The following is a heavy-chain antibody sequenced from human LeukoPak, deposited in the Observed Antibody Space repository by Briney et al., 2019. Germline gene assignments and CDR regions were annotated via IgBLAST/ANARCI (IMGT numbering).Heavy chain of an antibody. V-gene: IGHV3-23*01. CDR2: ISGGGAST. Sequence: SGGSLRLSCAASGFTFSSYAMNWVRQAPGKGLEWVSVISGGGASTSYADSVKGRFTISRDNSKNTLYLQMNSLRAEDTAVYYCAKVPLGYCSSTSCYTDYWGQGTLVTVSS. D-gene: IGHD2-2*02. CDR3: AKVPLGYCSSTSCYTDY. J-gene: IGHJ4*02. CDR1: GFTFSSYA.